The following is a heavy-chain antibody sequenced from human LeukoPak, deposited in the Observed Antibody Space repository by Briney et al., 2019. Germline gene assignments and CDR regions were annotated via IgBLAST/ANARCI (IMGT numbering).Heavy chain of an antibody. CDR1: GGSISGSSYY. V-gene: IGHV4-39*01. CDR3: ARRGYDSSGYYYAY. Sequence: PSETLSLTCTVSGGSISGSSYYWGWIRQPPGKGLEWIGSIYYSGSTYYNPSLKSRVTISVDTSKNQFSLKLSSVTAADTAVYYCARRGYDSSGYYYAYWGQGTLVTVSS. D-gene: IGHD3-22*01. J-gene: IGHJ4*02. CDR2: IYYSGST.